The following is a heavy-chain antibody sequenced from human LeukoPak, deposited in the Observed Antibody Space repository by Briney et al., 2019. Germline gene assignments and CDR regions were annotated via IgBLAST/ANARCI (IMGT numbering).Heavy chain of an antibody. CDR3: ARDARDSSSSYTNFDY. D-gene: IGHD6-6*01. J-gene: IGHJ4*02. V-gene: IGHV1-2*06. CDR1: GYTFTGYY. CDR2: INPNSGGT. Sequence: ASVKVSCKASGYTFTGYYMHWVRQAPGQGLEWMGRINPNSGGTNYAQKFQGRVTMTRDTSISTAYMELSRLRSDDTAVYYCARDARDSSSSYTNFDYWGQGTLVTASS.